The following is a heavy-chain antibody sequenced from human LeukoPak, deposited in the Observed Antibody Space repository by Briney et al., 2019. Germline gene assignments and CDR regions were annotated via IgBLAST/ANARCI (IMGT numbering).Heavy chain of an antibody. J-gene: IGHJ4*02. Sequence: PSETLSLTCTVSGGSISSYYWSWIRQPPGKGLEWIGYIYYSGSTNYNPSLKSRVTISVDTSKNQFSLKLSSVTAADTAVYYCARVTVVRGDYFDYWGQGTLVTVSS. CDR1: GGSISSYY. CDR3: ARVTVVRGDYFDY. D-gene: IGHD4-23*01. V-gene: IGHV4-59*01. CDR2: IYYSGST.